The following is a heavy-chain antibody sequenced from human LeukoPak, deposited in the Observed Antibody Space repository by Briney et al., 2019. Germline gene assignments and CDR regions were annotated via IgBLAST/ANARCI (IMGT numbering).Heavy chain of an antibody. V-gene: IGHV3-33*02. CDR1: GFTFSSYG. Sequence: GRSLRLSCAASGFTFSSYGMHWVRQAPGKGLEWVAVIWYDGSNKYYADSAKGRFTISRDNSKNTLFLQMDSLRVEDTAVYYCARDWQHMATVIYYFDYWGQGTLVTVSS. J-gene: IGHJ4*02. CDR3: ARDWQHMATVIYYFDY. D-gene: IGHD4-17*01. CDR2: IWYDGSNK.